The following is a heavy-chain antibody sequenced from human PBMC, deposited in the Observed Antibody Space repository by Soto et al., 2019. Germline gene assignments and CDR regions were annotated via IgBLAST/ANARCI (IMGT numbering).Heavy chain of an antibody. J-gene: IGHJ4*02. D-gene: IGHD3-3*01. CDR3: ARGPSADKIDF. CDR2: IYNSGST. CDR1: GGSVSSGGYF. Sequence: QVQLQELGPGLVEPSQTLSLTCTVSGGSVSSGGYFWSWIRQPPGEGLEWIGHIYNSGSTYSNPSLGGLVTISVDTSKSQFSLKLSSVTAADTAVYYCARGPSADKIDFWGQGTLVTVSS. V-gene: IGHV4-30-4*01.